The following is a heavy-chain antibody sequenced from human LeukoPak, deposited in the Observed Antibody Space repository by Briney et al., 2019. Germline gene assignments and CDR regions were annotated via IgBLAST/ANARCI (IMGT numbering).Heavy chain of an antibody. CDR2: TSYDGSNK. J-gene: IGHJ4*02. CDR3: ATAVASSSGWYADY. CDR1: GFTFSSYG. V-gene: IGHV3-30*03. Sequence: QPGRSLRLSCAASGFTFSSYGMHWVRQAPGKGLEWVAVTSYDGSNKYYADSVKGRFTVSRDNSKNTLYLQMNSLRAEDTAVYYCATAVASSSGWYADYWGQGTLVTVSS. D-gene: IGHD6-19*01.